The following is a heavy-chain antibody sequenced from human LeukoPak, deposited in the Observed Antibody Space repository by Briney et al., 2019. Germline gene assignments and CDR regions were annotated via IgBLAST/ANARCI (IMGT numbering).Heavy chain of an antibody. Sequence: GGSLRLSCAASGFTFSSYSMNWVRQAPGKGLEWVSYISSSSSTIYYADSVKGRFTISRDNAKNSLYLQMNSLRAEDTAVYYCAREYWDYFDYWGQGTLVTVSS. J-gene: IGHJ4*02. CDR2: ISSSSSTI. CDR1: GFTFSSYS. V-gene: IGHV3-48*01. CDR3: AREYWDYFDY. D-gene: IGHD2-8*02.